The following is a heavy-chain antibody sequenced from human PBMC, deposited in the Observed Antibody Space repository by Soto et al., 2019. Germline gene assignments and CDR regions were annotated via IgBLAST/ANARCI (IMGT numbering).Heavy chain of an antibody. CDR3: ARVDDSSGYYRVPFDY. J-gene: IGHJ4*02. CDR1: GFTFSSYG. D-gene: IGHD3-22*01. Sequence: LRLSCAASGFTFSSYGMHWVRQAPGKGLEWVAVIWYDGSNKYYADSVKGRFTISRDNSKNTLYLQMNSLRAEDTAVYYCARVDDSSGYYRVPFDYWGQGTLVTV. V-gene: IGHV3-33*01. CDR2: IWYDGSNK.